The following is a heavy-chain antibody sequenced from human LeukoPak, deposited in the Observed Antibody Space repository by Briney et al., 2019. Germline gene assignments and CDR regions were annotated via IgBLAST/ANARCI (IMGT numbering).Heavy chain of an antibody. V-gene: IGHV1-18*04. CDR2: ISAYNGNT. CDR3: ARCQANGYSSSWYPIYYYYYGMDV. D-gene: IGHD6-13*01. J-gene: IGHJ6*04. CDR1: GYTFTSYG. Sequence: ASVKVSCKASGYTFTSYGISWVRQTPEQRLEWMGWISAYNGNTNYAQKLPGRVTVTTDTSTSTAYMELRSLRPDDTAVYYCARCQANGYSSSWYPIYYYYYGMDVWGKGTTVTVSS.